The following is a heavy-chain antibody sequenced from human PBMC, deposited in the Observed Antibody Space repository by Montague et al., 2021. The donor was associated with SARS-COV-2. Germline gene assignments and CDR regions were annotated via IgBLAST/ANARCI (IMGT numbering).Heavy chain of an antibody. D-gene: IGHD1-14*01. Sequence: SETLSLTCTVSGASIGSTDWSWIRQSPGKGLEWIGYFYYIGSTNYNPSLKRRATISRDTSKNQFSLKVRSVTAADTAVYYCARETMTADAFDIWGQGTMVTVSS. CDR2: FYYIGST. J-gene: IGHJ3*02. CDR1: GASIGSTD. CDR3: ARETMTADAFDI. V-gene: IGHV4-59*01.